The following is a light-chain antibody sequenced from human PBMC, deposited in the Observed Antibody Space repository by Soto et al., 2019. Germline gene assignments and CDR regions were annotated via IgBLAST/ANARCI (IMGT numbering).Light chain of an antibody. CDR2: GTS. V-gene: IGKV3-20*01. CDR1: QTVSSNN. J-gene: IGKJ1*01. CDR3: QQYVSWT. Sequence: EIVLTQSPGTLSVSLGERATLSCRASQTVSSNNLAWYQQKPGQAPSLLIYGTSSRATGIPDRFSGSGSGTDFTLTISRLEPEDSAIYYCQQYVSWTFGQGTKVEI.